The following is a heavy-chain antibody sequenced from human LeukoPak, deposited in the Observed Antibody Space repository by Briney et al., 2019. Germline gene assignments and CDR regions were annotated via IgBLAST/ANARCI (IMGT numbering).Heavy chain of an antibody. D-gene: IGHD6-13*01. J-gene: IGHJ6*02. CDR3: ARGMYSSSWYNYYYVGMDV. CDR1: GGSISSYY. CDR2: IYYSGST. V-gene: IGHV4-59*01. Sequence: PSETPSLTCTVSGGSISSYYWSWIRQPPGKGLEWIGYIYYSGSTNYNPSLKSRVTISVDTSKNQFSLKLSSVTAADTAVYYCARGMYSSSWYNYYYVGMDVWGQGTTVTVSS.